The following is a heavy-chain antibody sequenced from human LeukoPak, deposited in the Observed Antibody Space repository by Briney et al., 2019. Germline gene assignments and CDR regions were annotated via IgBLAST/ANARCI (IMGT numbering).Heavy chain of an antibody. CDR1: GGSNSSSSYY. Sequence: SETLSLTCTVSGGSNSSSSYYWGWIRQPPGKGLEWIGSIYYSGSTYYNPSLKSRVTISVDTSKNQFSLKLSPVTAADTAVYYCARQNGIVVLEDDYWGQGTLVTVSS. J-gene: IGHJ4*02. V-gene: IGHV4-39*01. CDR2: IYYSGST. D-gene: IGHD3-22*01. CDR3: ARQNGIVVLEDDY.